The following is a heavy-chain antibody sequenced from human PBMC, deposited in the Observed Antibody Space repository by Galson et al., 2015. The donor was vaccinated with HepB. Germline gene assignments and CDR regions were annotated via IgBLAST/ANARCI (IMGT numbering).Heavy chain of an antibody. Sequence: SLRLSCAASGFTFSSYGMHWVRQAPGKGLEWVAVISYDGSNKYYADSVKGRFTISRDNSKNTLYLQMNSLRAEDTAVYYCAKDMRLVGATDTVGDYWGQGTLVTVSS. CDR2: ISYDGSNK. D-gene: IGHD1-26*01. J-gene: IGHJ4*02. CDR1: GFTFSSYG. CDR3: AKDMRLVGATDTVGDY. V-gene: IGHV3-30*18.